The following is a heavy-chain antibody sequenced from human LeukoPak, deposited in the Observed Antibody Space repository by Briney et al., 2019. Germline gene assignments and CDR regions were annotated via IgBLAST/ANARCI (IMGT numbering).Heavy chain of an antibody. CDR1: GNYW. D-gene: IGHD2/OR15-2a*01. Sequence: GGSLRLSCAASGNYWMHWVRQAPGKGLVWVSHINSDGSWTSYADSVKGRFTISKDNAKNTVYLQMNSLRAEDTAVYYCVSFYETYWGRGTLVPVPS. CDR2: INSDGSWT. V-gene: IGHV3-74*01. J-gene: IGHJ4*02. CDR3: VSFYETY.